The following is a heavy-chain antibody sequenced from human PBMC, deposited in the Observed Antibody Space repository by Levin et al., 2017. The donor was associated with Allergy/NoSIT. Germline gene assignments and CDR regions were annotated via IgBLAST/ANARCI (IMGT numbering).Heavy chain of an antibody. CDR2: ISGSGGST. D-gene: IGHD3/OR15-3a*01. Sequence: PGGSLRLSCAASGFTFSSYAMSWVRQAPGKGLEWVSAISGSGGSTYYADSVKGRFTISRDNSKNTLYLQMNSLRAEDTAVYYCAKDLGGTGYYFDGWAFYYDYGMDGWGQGTTVTVSS. CDR1: GFTFSSYA. V-gene: IGHV3-23*01. J-gene: IGHJ6*02. CDR3: AKDLGGTGYYFDGWAFYYDYGMDG.